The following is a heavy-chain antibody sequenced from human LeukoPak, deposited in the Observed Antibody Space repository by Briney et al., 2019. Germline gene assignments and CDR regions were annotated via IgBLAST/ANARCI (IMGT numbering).Heavy chain of an antibody. D-gene: IGHD3-10*01. CDR1: GGSISSYY. Sequence: SETLSLTCTVSGGSISSYYWSWIRQPAGKGLEWIGRIYTSGSTNYNPSLKSRVTMSVDTSRNQFSLKLSSVTAADTAVYYCATTPQRGAIYFQHWGQGTLVTVSS. CDR2: IYTSGST. J-gene: IGHJ1*01. CDR3: ATTPQRGAIYFQH. V-gene: IGHV4-4*07.